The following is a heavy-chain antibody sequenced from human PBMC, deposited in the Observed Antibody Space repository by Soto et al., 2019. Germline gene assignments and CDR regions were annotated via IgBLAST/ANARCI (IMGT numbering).Heavy chain of an antibody. J-gene: IGHJ6*02. D-gene: IGHD6-19*01. CDR3: ASQSDSSSGWKQNYYYGIDV. Sequence: GESLKISCKGSGYSFTSYWISWVRQMPGKGLEWMGRIDPSDSYTNYSPSFQGHVTISADKSISTAYLQWSSLKASDTAMYYCASQSDSSSGWKQNYYYGIDVSGQGTTVTVS. CDR1: GYSFTSYW. CDR2: IDPSDSYT. V-gene: IGHV5-10-1*01.